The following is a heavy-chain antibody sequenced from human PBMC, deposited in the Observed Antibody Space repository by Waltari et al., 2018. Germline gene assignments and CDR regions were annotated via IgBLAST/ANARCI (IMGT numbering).Heavy chain of an antibody. CDR1: GGSISSYY. D-gene: IGHD2-15*01. Sequence: QVQLQESGPGLVKPSETLSLTCTVSGGSISSYYCSWIRQPPGKGLEWIGYIYYSGSTNYNPSLKSRVTISVDTSKNQFSLKLSSVTAADTAVYYCARGYCSGGSCYSGRWYFDLWGRGTLVTVSS. CDR2: IYYSGST. J-gene: IGHJ2*01. CDR3: ARGYCSGGSCYSGRWYFDL. V-gene: IGHV4-59*01.